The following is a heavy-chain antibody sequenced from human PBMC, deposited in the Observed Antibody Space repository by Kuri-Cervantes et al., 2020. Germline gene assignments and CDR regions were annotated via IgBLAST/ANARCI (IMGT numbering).Heavy chain of an antibody. Sequence: GESLKISCAASGFTFDDYSMSWVRQVPGKGLEWVSGINWNGGASGYADSVKGRFTISRDNAKNSLYLQMNSLRAEDTAVYYCARAGNSSGYYYHFDYWGQGTLVTVSS. CDR3: ARAGNSSGYYYHFDY. CDR1: GFTFDDYS. D-gene: IGHD3-22*01. J-gene: IGHJ4*02. CDR2: INWNGGAS. V-gene: IGHV3-20*04.